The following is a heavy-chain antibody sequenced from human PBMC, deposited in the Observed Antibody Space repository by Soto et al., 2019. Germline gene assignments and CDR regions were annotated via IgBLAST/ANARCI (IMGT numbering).Heavy chain of an antibody. J-gene: IGHJ4*02. D-gene: IGHD6-19*01. Sequence: SETLSLTCTVSGGSISSYYWSWIRQPPGKGLEWIGYIYYSGSTKYNPSLKSRVTISLDTSKNQFSLKLSSVTAADTAVYYCASEDPTTSYSSGWYYVDYWGQGTLVTVSS. V-gene: IGHV4-59*01. CDR2: IYYSGST. CDR3: ASEDPTTSYSSGWYYVDY. CDR1: GGSISSYY.